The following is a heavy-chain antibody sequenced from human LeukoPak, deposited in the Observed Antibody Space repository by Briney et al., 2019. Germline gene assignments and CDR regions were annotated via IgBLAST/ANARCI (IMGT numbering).Heavy chain of an antibody. CDR3: AAHSGGSNFDY. Sequence: SETLSLTCVVSGDSISSSNWWSWVRQPPGKGLEWIGEIYHSGSTKYSPSLKNRLTISLDKSRNQFSLKLTSVTAVDTAVYYCAAHSGGSNFDYWGQGTLVTVSS. CDR2: IYHSGST. D-gene: IGHD1-26*01. CDR1: GDSISSSNW. J-gene: IGHJ4*01. V-gene: IGHV4-4*02.